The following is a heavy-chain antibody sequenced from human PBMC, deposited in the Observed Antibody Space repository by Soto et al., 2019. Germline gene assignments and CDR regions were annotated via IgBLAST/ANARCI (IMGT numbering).Heavy chain of an antibody. CDR1: GYTFTSYY. Sequence: ASVKVSCKASGYTFTSYYMHWVRQAPGQGLEWMGIINPSGGSTSYAQKFQGRVNMTRDTSTSTVYMELTSLRSEDTAVYYCARDRNYCSGGSCYDFQHWGQGTLVTVSS. CDR2: INPSGGST. J-gene: IGHJ1*01. CDR3: ARDRNYCSGGSCYDFQH. D-gene: IGHD2-15*01. V-gene: IGHV1-46*01.